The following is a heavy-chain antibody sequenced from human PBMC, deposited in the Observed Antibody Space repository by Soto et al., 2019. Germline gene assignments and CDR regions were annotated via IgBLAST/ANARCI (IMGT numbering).Heavy chain of an antibody. D-gene: IGHD3-16*01. V-gene: IGHV4-59*01. Sequence: TLSLTCTVSVGSISSYYWSWIRQPPGKGLEWIGYIYYSGSTNYNPSLKSRVTISVDTSKNQFSLKLSSVTAADTAVYYCARGDVWGSYPYWDAFDIWGQGTMVPV. CDR2: IYYSGST. J-gene: IGHJ3*02. CDR1: VGSISSYY. CDR3: ARGDVWGSYPYWDAFDI.